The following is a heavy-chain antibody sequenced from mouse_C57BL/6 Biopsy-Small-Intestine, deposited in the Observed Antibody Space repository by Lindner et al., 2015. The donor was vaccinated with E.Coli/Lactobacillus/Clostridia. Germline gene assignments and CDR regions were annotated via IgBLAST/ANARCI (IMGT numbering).Heavy chain of an antibody. J-gene: IGHJ2*01. CDR1: GYTFTNYD. Sequence: VQLQESGPELAKPGASVKLACKASGYTFTNYDINWVIQRPGQGLEWIGEINPSTGGTTYNQKFRARATLTVDESSSTAYMQLKSLTSEDSAVYYCAKSSRGRTYPDYWGQGTTLTVSS. D-gene: IGHD1-1*01. CDR2: INPSTGGT. V-gene: IGHV1-42*01. CDR3: AKSSRGRTYPDY.